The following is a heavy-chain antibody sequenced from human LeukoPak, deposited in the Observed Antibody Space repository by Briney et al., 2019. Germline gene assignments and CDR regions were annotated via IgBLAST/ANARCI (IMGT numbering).Heavy chain of an antibody. Sequence: HAGGSLRLSCAASRFIFSNYAMHWVRQAPGKGLEWVAVISYDGSNKYYADSVKGRFTISRDNSKNTLYLQMNSLRAEDTAAYYCAKDRYSYGFLEYYYGMDVWGQGTTVTVSS. J-gene: IGHJ6*02. V-gene: IGHV3-30*04. CDR1: RFIFSNYA. CDR2: ISYDGSNK. CDR3: AKDRYSYGFLEYYYGMDV. D-gene: IGHD5-18*01.